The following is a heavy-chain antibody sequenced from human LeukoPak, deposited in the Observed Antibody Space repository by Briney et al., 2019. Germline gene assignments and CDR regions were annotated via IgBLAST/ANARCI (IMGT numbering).Heavy chain of an antibody. J-gene: IGHJ3*02. CDR3: ARGGDYVRDAFDI. CDR1: GYSFTSYW. Sequence: GESLKISCKGSGYSFTSYWIGWVRQMPGKGLEWLGIIYPGDTDTRYSPSFQGQVTISADKSISTAYLQWSSLKASDTAMYYCARGGDYVRDAFDIWGQGTMVTVSS. D-gene: IGHD4-17*01. V-gene: IGHV5-51*01. CDR2: IYPGDTDT.